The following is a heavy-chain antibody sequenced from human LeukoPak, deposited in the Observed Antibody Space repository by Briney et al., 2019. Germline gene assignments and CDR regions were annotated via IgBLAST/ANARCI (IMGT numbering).Heavy chain of an antibody. D-gene: IGHD3-10*01. CDR1: GFTFSSYG. CDR3: TTDWFFY. CDR2: ISGSGGST. J-gene: IGHJ4*02. V-gene: IGHV3-23*01. Sequence: GGSLRLSCAASGFTFSSYGMSRVRQAPGKGLEWVSAISGSGGSTYYADSVKGRFTISRDDSKNTLFLQMSSLKIEDTAVYYCTTDWFFYWGQGTLVTVSS.